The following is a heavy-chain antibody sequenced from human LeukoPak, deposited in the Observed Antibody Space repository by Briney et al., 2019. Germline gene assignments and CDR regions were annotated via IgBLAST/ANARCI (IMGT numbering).Heavy chain of an antibody. J-gene: IGHJ4*02. CDR1: GFTFSSYG. D-gene: IGHD2-2*01. Sequence: GRSLRLSCAASGFTFSSYGMHWVRQAPGKGLEWVAVIWYDGSNKYYADSVKGRFTISRDNSKNTLYLQMNSLRAEDTAVYYCARDRWVDTVVVPAVYWGQGTLVTVSS. V-gene: IGHV3-33*01. CDR2: IWYDGSNK. CDR3: ARDRWVDTVVVPAVY.